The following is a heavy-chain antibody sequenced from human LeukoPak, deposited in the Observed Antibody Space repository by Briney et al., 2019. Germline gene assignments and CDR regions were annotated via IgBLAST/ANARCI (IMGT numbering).Heavy chain of an antibody. Sequence: ASVKVSCKASGYTFTCYYMHWVRQAPGQGVEWMGWINPNSGGTNYAQKFQGRVTMTRDTSISTAYMELSRLRSDDTAVYYCARDVSSDSWFYWGQGTLVTVSS. D-gene: IGHD6-13*01. CDR3: ARDVSSDSWFY. J-gene: IGHJ4*02. CDR1: GYTFTCYY. V-gene: IGHV1-2*02. CDR2: INPNSGGT.